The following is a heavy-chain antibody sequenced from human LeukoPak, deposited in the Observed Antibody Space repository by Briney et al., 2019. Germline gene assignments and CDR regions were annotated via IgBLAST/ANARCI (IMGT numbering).Heavy chain of an antibody. D-gene: IGHD3-10*01. J-gene: IGHJ3*02. Sequence: GGSLRLSCAASGFTFSSYDMHWVRQATGKGLEWVSAIGTAGDTYYPGSVKGRFTISRENAKNSLYLQMNSLRAGDTAVYYCARGGRGVGNDAFDIWGQGTMVTVSS. CDR1: GFTFSSYD. CDR2: IGTAGDT. V-gene: IGHV3-13*01. CDR3: ARGGRGVGNDAFDI.